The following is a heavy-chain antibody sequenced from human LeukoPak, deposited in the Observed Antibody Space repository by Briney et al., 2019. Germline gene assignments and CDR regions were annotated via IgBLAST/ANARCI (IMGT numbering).Heavy chain of an antibody. D-gene: IGHD2/OR15-2a*01. J-gene: IGHJ4*02. V-gene: IGHV1-69*05. CDR1: GGTFSSYA. Sequence: SVKVSCKASGGTFSSYAISWVRQAPGQGLEWMGGIIPIFGTANYAQKFQGRVTMTTDTSTSTAYMELRSLRSDDTAVYYCARDRPRSRGIFDYWGQGTLVTVSS. CDR2: IIPIFGTA. CDR3: ARDRPRSRGIFDY.